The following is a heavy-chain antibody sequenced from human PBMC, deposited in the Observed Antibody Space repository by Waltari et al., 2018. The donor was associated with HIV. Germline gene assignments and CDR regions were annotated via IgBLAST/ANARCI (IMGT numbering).Heavy chain of an antibody. V-gene: IGHV1-69-2*01. J-gene: IGHJ4*02. CDR2: VDPETGDT. D-gene: IGHD1-1*01. Sequence: QSGTQVVKARTALTVACRVSGYKFTSYYLPWVKKTPTKSFEWVGRVDPETGDTLYGEHFQTRVTISVDSSSKTSFLKISDVTTDDSAVYYCLSDAGIWGQGSQVTV. CDR3: LSDAGI. CDR1: GYKFTSYY.